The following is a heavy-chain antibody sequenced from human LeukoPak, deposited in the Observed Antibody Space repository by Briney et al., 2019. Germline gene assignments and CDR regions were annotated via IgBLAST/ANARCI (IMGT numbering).Heavy chain of an antibody. V-gene: IGHV4-59*01. CDR2: SSYSGSS. J-gene: IGHJ4*02. CDR1: GGSIGTNY. D-gene: IGHD6-13*01. CDR3: ARSDTHHIHSSSWHFDY. Sequence: KPSETLSLTCSVSGGSIGTNYWSWIRQVPGKGLEWIGYSSYSGSSNYNPSLKSRVTISVDTSKTQFSLYLNSVTAADTAVYHCARSDTHHIHSSSWHFDYWGQGTLVTVSS.